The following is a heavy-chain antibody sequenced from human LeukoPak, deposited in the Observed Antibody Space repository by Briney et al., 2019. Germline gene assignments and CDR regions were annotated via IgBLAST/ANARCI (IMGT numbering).Heavy chain of an antibody. CDR2: LSGSGDST. CDR1: GFIFSNYA. V-gene: IGHV3-23*01. J-gene: IGHJ4*02. CDR3: AKDANGGSYFFYFDY. Sequence: GGSLRLSCAASGFIFSNYAMTWVRQAPGKGLEWVSALSGSGDSTYYADSVKGRFTISRDNSKNTVYLQMNSLRAEDTATYYCAKDANGGSYFFYFDYWGQGTLVTVSS. D-gene: IGHD1-26*01.